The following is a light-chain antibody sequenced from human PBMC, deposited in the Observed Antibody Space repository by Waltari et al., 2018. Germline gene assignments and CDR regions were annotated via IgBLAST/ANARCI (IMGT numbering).Light chain of an antibody. J-gene: IGLJ2*01. CDR1: SPTHGEGSD. CDR2: GNT. Sequence: QSGLTQPPSVSGAPGRRVPIPVTGTSPTHGEGSDVHWYQVLPGTVPKLLISGNTNRPSGVPDRFSASKSGTSASLAITGLQAEDEADYYCQSYDSSLTASLFGGGTKLTVL. CDR3: QSYDSSLTASL. V-gene: IGLV1-40*01.